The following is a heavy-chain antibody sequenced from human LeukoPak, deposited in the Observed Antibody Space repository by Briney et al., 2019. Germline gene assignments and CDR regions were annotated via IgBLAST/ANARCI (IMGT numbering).Heavy chain of an antibody. V-gene: IGHV1-69*05. CDR1: GGTFSSYA. CDR3: VRGARNYGLDNYFYMDV. Sequence: SVKVSCKASGGTFSSYAISWVRQAPGQRLEWMGGIVPFSGTPNYAQRFRGRVTITTDESTTTAYLELSSLRSEDTAVYYCVRGARNYGLDNYFYMDVWGIGTTVTVSS. CDR2: IVPFSGTP. D-gene: IGHD3-10*01. J-gene: IGHJ6*03.